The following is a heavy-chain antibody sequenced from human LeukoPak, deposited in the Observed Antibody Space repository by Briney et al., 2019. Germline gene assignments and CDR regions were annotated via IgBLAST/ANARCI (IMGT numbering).Heavy chain of an antibody. V-gene: IGHV3-23*01. D-gene: IGHD1-26*01. J-gene: IGHJ4*02. CDR2: ISGSGGST. Sequence: GGTLRLSCAASGFTFSSYGMSWVRQAPGKGLEWVSAISGSGGSTYYADSVKGRFTISRDNSKNTLYLQMNSLRAEDTAVYYCAKEIVGAPRNDYWGQGTLVTVSS. CDR3: AKEIVGAPRNDY. CDR1: GFTFSSYG.